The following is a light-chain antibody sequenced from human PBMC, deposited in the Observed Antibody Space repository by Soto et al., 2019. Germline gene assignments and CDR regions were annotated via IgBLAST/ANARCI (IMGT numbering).Light chain of an antibody. CDR3: HLRSNWWT. CDR1: QSVGGS. J-gene: IGKJ1*01. Sequence: EIVLTQSPGTLSLSPGERATLSCRASQSVGGSLAWYQQKPGQVPRVVIYDTSTRATGIPARFSGSGSGTDFTLTISSLEPEDFAVYYCHLRSNWWTFGQGTKVDIK. V-gene: IGKV3-11*01. CDR2: DTS.